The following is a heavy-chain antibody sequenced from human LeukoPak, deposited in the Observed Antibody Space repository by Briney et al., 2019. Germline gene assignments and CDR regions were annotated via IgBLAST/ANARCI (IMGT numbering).Heavy chain of an antibody. V-gene: IGHV5-51*01. J-gene: IGHJ5*02. D-gene: IGHD3-9*01. CDR3: ARVSILTGYFGQIWFDP. Sequence: GESLQISCKGSGYRFTSYWIGWVRQMPGKGLEWMGIIYPGDSDTRYSPSFQGQVTISADKSISTAYLQWSSLKASDAAMYYCARVSILTGYFGQIWFDPWGQGTLVTVSS. CDR2: IYPGDSDT. CDR1: GYRFTSYW.